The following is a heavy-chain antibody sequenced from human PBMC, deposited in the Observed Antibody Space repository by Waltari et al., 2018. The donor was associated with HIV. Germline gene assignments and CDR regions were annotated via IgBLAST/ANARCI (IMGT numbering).Heavy chain of an antibody. Sequence: QLQLQESGPGLVKPSETLSLTCTVSGGYISDTTYYWGWIRQPPGKGLEWVGSIYYSGSTYYNPSLKSRFTICVDTAKGQFSLRLTSVSAADAALYYCARLHSSGWYFDHWGHGTLVTVSS. CDR3: ARLHSSGWYFDH. CDR2: IYYSGST. D-gene: IGHD6-19*01. V-gene: IGHV4-39*01. CDR1: GGYISDTTYY. J-gene: IGHJ4*01.